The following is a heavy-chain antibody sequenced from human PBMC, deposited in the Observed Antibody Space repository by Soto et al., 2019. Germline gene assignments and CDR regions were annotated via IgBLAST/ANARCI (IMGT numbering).Heavy chain of an antibody. Sequence: PSETLSLTCTVSGGSISSGGYYWSWIRQHPGKGLEWIGYIYYSGSTYYNPSLKSRVTISVDTSKNQFSLKLSSVTAADTAVYYCARDPGELAAHWFDPWGQGTLVTVSS. CDR2: IYYSGST. CDR1: GGSISSGGYY. J-gene: IGHJ5*02. V-gene: IGHV4-31*03. D-gene: IGHD3-10*01. CDR3: ARDPGELAAHWFDP.